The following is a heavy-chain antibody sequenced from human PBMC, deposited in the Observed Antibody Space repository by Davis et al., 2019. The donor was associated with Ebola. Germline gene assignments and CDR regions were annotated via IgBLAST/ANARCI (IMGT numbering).Heavy chain of an antibody. CDR1: GFTFSSYW. Sequence: GESLKISCAASGFTFSSYWMHWVRQAPGKGLVWVSRINSDGSSTSYADSVKGRFTISRDNAKNTLYLQMNSLRAEDTAVYYCAAERSRMTTVTTSDYWGQGTLVTVSS. CDR2: INSDGSST. CDR3: AAERSRMTTVTTSDY. J-gene: IGHJ4*02. V-gene: IGHV3-74*01. D-gene: IGHD4-17*01.